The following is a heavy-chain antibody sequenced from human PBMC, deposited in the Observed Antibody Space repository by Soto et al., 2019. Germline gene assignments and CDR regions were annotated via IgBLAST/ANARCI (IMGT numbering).Heavy chain of an antibody. CDR1: GGSLTGYY. D-gene: IGHD5-12*01. Sequence: QVQLQQWGAGLLKPSETLSLTCTVNGGSLTGYYWSWIRQPQGKGLEWIGEVKDGGSTNYSPALRGRVSISADTSKTHFSLRLNSVTAADTAVYFCARGQEGIVATHWDQGALVTVSS. V-gene: IGHV4-34*01. CDR2: VKDGGST. J-gene: IGHJ4*02. CDR3: ARGQEGIVATH.